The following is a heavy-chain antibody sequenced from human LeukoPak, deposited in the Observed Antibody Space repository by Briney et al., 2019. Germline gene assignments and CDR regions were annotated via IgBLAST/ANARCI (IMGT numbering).Heavy chain of an antibody. V-gene: IGHV4-59*08. CDR3: ARRRDYYDSSGYRGAFDI. Sequence: SETLSLTCTVSGGSITSYHRSWIRQSPGKGLEWIGFMYYSGTTNYNPSLKSRVTISVDTSKNQFSLKLSSVTAADTAVYYCARRRDYYDSSGYRGAFDIWGQGTMVTVSS. CDR2: MYYSGTT. CDR1: GGSITSYH. J-gene: IGHJ3*02. D-gene: IGHD3-22*01.